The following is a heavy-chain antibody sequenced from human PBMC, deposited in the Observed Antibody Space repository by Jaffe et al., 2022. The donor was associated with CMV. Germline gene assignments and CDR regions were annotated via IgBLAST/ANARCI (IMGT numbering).Heavy chain of an antibody. V-gene: IGHV4-34*01. CDR2: INHSGST. CDR1: GGSFSGYY. Sequence: QVQLQQWGAGLLKPSETLSLTCAVYGGSFSGYYWSWIRQPPGKGLEWIGEINHSGSTNYNPSLKSRVTISVDTSKNQFSLKLSSVTAADTAVYYCARGETSWVGWFDPWGQGTLVTVSS. CDR3: ARGETSWVGWFDP. J-gene: IGHJ5*02. D-gene: IGHD1-26*01.